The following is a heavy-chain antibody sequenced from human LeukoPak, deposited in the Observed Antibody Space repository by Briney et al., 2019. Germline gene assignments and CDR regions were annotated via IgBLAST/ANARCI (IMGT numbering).Heavy chain of an antibody. V-gene: IGHV1-2*06. Sequence: ASVKVSCKASGYTFTGYYMHWVRQAPGQGLEWMGRINPNSGGTNYAQKFQGRVTMTRDTSISTAYMELSRLRSDDTAVYYCARGQQWLFYYFDYWGQGALVTVSS. CDR2: INPNSGGT. D-gene: IGHD6-19*01. CDR1: GYTFTGYY. J-gene: IGHJ4*02. CDR3: ARGQQWLFYYFDY.